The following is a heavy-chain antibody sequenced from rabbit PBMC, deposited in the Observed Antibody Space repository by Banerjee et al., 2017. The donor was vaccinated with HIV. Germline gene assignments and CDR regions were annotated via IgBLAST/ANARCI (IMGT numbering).Heavy chain of an antibody. CDR2: INTSSGNT. CDR3: ARDGGLFSLDL. Sequence: LTLTCTASGFSFSNKYVMCWVRQAPGKGLEWIACINTSSGNTVYASWAKGRFTISRTSSTTVTLQMTSLTATDTATYFCARDGGLFSLDLWGPGTLVTVS. J-gene: IGHJ3*01. V-gene: IGHV1S40*01. CDR1: GFSFSNKYV. D-gene: IGHD2-1*01.